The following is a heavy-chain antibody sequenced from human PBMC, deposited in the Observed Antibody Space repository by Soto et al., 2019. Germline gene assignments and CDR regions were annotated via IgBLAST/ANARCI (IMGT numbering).Heavy chain of an antibody. CDR2: IIPIFGTA. Sequence: QVQLVQSGAEVKKPGSSVKVSCKASGCTFSSYAISWVRKAPGQGLEWMGGIIPIFGTANYAQKFQGRVTITADESTSTAYMELSRLRSEDTAVYSCSRGVVVHYGMDVWGQGNKVTVSS. J-gene: IGHJ6*02. CDR3: SRGVVVHYGMDV. CDR1: GCTFSSYA. V-gene: IGHV1-69*12. D-gene: IGHD2-21*01.